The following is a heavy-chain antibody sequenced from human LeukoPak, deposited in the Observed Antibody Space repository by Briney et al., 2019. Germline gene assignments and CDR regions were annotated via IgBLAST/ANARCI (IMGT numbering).Heavy chain of an antibody. D-gene: IGHD2-2*01. CDR3: ARASDGLYYYYYGMDV. CDR2: IYYSGNT. Sequence: SETLSLTCTVSGGSISSGGYYWSWIRQHPGKGLEWIGYIYYSGNTYYNPSLKSRVTLSVDTPKNQFSLKLSSVTAADTAVYYCARASDGLYYYYYGMDVWGQGTSVTVSS. CDR1: GGSISSGGYY. V-gene: IGHV4-31*03. J-gene: IGHJ6*02.